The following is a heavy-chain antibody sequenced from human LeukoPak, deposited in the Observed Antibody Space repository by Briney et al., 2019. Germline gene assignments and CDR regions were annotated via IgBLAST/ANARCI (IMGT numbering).Heavy chain of an antibody. CDR3: VRGDDYIFDY. D-gene: IGHD4-11*01. CDR2: ISHSGAT. CDR1: GGSFSGYY. V-gene: IGHV4-34*01. Sequence: SETLSLTCAVYGGSFSGYYWSWIRQPPGKGLEWIGKISHSGATNHNPSLKSRVTMSLDKSKNQLSLRVNSVTAADAAVYYCVRGDDYIFDYWGQGTLVTVSS. J-gene: IGHJ4*02.